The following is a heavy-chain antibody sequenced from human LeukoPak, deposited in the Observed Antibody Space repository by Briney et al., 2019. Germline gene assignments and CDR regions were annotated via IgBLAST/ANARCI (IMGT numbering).Heavy chain of an antibody. CDR1: GFTFSSYW. Sequence: PGGSLRLSCAASGFTFSSYWMSWVRQAPGKGLEWVANIKQDGSEKYYVDSVKGRFTISRDNAKNSLYLQMNSLRAEDTAVYYCTYYHVNEEPPTFWGQGTLVTVSS. CDR3: TYYHVNEEPPTF. CDR2: IKQDGSEK. V-gene: IGHV3-7*01. D-gene: IGHD1-1*01. J-gene: IGHJ4*02.